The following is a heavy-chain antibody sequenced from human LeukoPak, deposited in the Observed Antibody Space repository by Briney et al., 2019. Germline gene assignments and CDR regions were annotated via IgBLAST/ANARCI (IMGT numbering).Heavy chain of an antibody. J-gene: IGHJ5*02. D-gene: IGHD3-22*01. CDR3: ARASRKSTMIVVVSNGWFDP. Sequence: SETLSLTCAVYGGSFSGYYWSWIRQPPGKGLEWIGEINHSGSTNYNSSLKSRVTISVDTSKNQFSLKLSSATAADTAVYYCARASRKSTMIVVVSNGWFDPWGQGTLVTVSS. CDR1: GGSFSGYY. CDR2: INHSGST. V-gene: IGHV4-34*01.